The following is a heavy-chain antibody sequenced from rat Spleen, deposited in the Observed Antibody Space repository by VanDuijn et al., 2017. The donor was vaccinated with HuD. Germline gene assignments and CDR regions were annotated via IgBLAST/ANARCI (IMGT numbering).Heavy chain of an antibody. CDR3: ARSEGTHYYLPFAD. D-gene: IGHD1-6*01. CDR1: GYSITSSYR. Sequence: EVQLQESGPGLVKPSQSLSLTCSVIGYSITSSYRWNWIRKFPGNKLEWMGYINSAGNTNYNPSLKSRISISRDTSKNQFFLQVNSLSTEETATYYCARSEGTHYYLPFADWGQGTLVTVSS. V-gene: IGHV3-3*01. J-gene: IGHJ3*01. CDR2: INSAGNT.